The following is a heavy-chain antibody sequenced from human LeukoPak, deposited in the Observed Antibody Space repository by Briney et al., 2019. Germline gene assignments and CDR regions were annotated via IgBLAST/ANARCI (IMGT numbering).Heavy chain of an antibody. J-gene: IGHJ6*02. D-gene: IGHD3-22*01. CDR1: VGSISTYY. V-gene: IGHV4-59*08. CDR3: ARTYYYDSRTDFYYGMDV. Sequence: PSETLSLTCTVSVGSISTYYWSWIRQPPAKGLDWIGYIYYSGSTNYNPSLKSRVTISVDTSKNQFSLKVSSVSAADTAVYYCARTYYYDSRTDFYYGMDVWGQGTTVTVSS. CDR2: IYYSGST.